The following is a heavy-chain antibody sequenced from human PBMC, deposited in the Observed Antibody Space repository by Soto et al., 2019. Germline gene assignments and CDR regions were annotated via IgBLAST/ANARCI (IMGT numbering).Heavy chain of an antibody. J-gene: IGHJ6*02. D-gene: IGHD3-22*01. CDR3: ARVNTNYYDSSGYYPLDYYYGMDV. CDR2: IYYSGST. V-gene: IGHV4-59*01. CDR1: GGSISSYY. Sequence: SETLSLTCTVSGGSISSYYWSWIRQPPGKGLEWIGYIYYSGSTNYNPSLKSRVTISVDTSKNQFSLKLSSVTAADTAVYYCARVNTNYYDSSGYYPLDYYYGMDVWGQGTAVTVSS.